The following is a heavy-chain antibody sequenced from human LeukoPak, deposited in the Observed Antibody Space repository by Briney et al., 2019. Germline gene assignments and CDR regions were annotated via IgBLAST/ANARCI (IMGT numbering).Heavy chain of an antibody. CDR3: ARKGDTDMAHFDY. J-gene: IGHJ4*02. Sequence: GGSLTLSCAACGFTFSIYSMKWVRQAPGEGLEWVSSISSSSSYIYYADSVKGRFTITRDNAKNSLYLQMNGLRAEDTAVYYCARKGDTDMAHFDYWGQGTLVTVAT. D-gene: IGHD5-18*01. CDR2: ISSSSSYI. V-gene: IGHV3-21*01. CDR1: GFTFSIYS.